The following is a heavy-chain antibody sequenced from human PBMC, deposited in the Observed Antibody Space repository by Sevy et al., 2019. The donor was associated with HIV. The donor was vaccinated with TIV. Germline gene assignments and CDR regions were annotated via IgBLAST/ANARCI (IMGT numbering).Heavy chain of an antibody. J-gene: IGHJ4*02. CDR3: ARDLGYSTRGFHY. V-gene: IGHV3-7*03. CDR2: IKQDGSEK. D-gene: IGHD6-13*01. Sequence: GGSLRLSCAASGFTFSSYWMSWVRQAPGKGLEWVANIKQDGSEKYYVDSVKGRFTISRDNAKNSLYLQMNSLRAEDTAVYYCARDLGYSTRGFHYWGQGTLVTVSS. CDR1: GFTFSSYW.